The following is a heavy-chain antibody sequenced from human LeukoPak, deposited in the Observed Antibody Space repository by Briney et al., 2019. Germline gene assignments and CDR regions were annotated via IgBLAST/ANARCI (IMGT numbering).Heavy chain of an antibody. J-gene: IGHJ4*02. CDR3: ARAATYYDFWSGYYRANYYFDY. V-gene: IGHV1-18*01. CDR1: GYTFTSYG. D-gene: IGHD3-3*01. Sequence: WASVKVSCKASGYTFTSYGISWVRRAPGQGLKWMGWISAYNGNTNYAQKLQGRVTMTTDTSTSTAYMELRSLRSDDTAVYYCARAATYYDFWSGYYRANYYFDYWGQGTLVTVSS. CDR2: ISAYNGNT.